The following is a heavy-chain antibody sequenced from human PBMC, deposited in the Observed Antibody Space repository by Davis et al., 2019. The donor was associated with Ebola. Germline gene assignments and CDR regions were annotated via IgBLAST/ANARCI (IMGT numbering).Heavy chain of an antibody. Sequence: PSETLSLTCTVSGGSINSADYYWDWIRQPPGKGLEWIGSIHRTGPTYYNPSLKGRVSISLDTSKNQFSLKLTSMTAADTAVYYCERLRGMTTGTSDRYYDTWGQGTLVTVSS. D-gene: IGHD4-11*01. J-gene: IGHJ5*02. CDR3: ERLRGMTTGTSDRYYDT. V-gene: IGHV4-39*07. CDR2: IHRTGPT. CDR1: GGSINSADYY.